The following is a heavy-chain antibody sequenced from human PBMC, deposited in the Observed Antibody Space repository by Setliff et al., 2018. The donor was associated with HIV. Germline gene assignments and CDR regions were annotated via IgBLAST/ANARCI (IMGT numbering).Heavy chain of an antibody. V-gene: IGHV3-48*04. Sequence: SLRLSCAASGFTLSHYSMNWVRQAPGKGLEWVSYIGGRGSTIYYADSVKGRFTISRDSAHNSLYLQMNSLRVDDTAVYYCARDPVATIPRDFDIWGQGTMVTVSS. D-gene: IGHD5-12*01. CDR2: IGGRGSTI. CDR3: ARDPVATIPRDFDI. J-gene: IGHJ3*02. CDR1: GFTLSHYS.